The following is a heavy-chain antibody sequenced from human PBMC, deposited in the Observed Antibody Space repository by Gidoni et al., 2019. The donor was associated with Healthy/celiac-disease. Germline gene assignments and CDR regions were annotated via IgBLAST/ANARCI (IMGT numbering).Heavy chain of an antibody. CDR3: ARASRSSSGWYVSDY. J-gene: IGHJ4*02. D-gene: IGHD6-19*01. CDR1: GGSIIIGIYY. V-gene: IGHV4-61*02. Sequence: HVQLQDSCPGLVKPSHTLSLTCTVSGGSIIIGIYYWRWIRQPAGKGLEWIGRIYISGSTNYNPSLKRRVTISVDTSKNQFSLKLSSVTAADTAVYYCARASRSSSGWYVSDYWGQGTLVTVSS. CDR2: IYISGST.